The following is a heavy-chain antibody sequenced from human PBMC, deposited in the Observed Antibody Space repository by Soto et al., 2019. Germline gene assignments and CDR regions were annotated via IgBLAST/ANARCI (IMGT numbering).Heavy chain of an antibody. J-gene: IGHJ6*03. CDR2: INPNSGGT. V-gene: IGHV1-2*04. D-gene: IGHD3-22*01. Sequence: ASVKVSCKASGYTFTGYYMHWVRQAPGQGLEWMGWINPNSGGTNYAQKFQGWVTMTRDTSISTAYMELSRLRSDDTAVYYCARDKLGSGYPIYYHYYMDVWGKGTTVTVSS. CDR1: GYTFTGYY. CDR3: ARDKLGSGYPIYYHYYMDV.